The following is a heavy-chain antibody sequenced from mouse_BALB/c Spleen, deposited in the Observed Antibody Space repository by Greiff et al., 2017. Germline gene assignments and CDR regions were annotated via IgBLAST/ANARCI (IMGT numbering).Heavy chain of an antibody. D-gene: IGHD1-1*01. V-gene: IGHV5-6-2*01. CDR3: ARDPYGYWYFDV. Sequence: EVMLVESGGGLVKLGGSLKLSCAASGFTFSSYYMSWVRQTPEKRLELVAAINSNGGSTYYPDTVKGRFTISRDNAKNTLYLQMSSLKSEDTALYYCARDPYGYWYFDVWGAGTTVTVSS. CDR1: GFTFSSYY. J-gene: IGHJ1*01. CDR2: INSNGGST.